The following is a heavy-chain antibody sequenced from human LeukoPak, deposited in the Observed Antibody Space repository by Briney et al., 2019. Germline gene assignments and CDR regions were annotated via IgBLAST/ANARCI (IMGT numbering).Heavy chain of an antibody. D-gene: IGHD1-7*01. V-gene: IGHV4-34*10. CDR2: MYYRGST. J-gene: IGHJ4*02. CDR3: VRSETIWYYFDY. Sequence: SETLSLTCAVYGGSFSGYYWSWIRQTPGKALEWIGNMYYRGSTYYNPSLNSRVSMSLDTSKNQFSLRLSSVTAADTAVYFCVRSETIWYYFDYWGQGRLVTVSS. CDR1: GGSFSGYY.